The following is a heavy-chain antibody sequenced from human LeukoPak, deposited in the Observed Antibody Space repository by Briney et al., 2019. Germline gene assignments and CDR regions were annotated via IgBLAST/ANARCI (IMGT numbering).Heavy chain of an antibody. Sequence: GASVTVSCTASGYTFTSYGISWVRQAPGQGLEWMGWISAYNGNTNYAQKLQGRVTMTTDTSTSSAYMELRSLRSDDTAVYYCARDYGDYGLGDYWGQGALVTVSS. J-gene: IGHJ4*02. CDR2: ISAYNGNT. V-gene: IGHV1-18*01. CDR1: GYTFTSYG. D-gene: IGHD4-17*01. CDR3: ARDYGDYGLGDY.